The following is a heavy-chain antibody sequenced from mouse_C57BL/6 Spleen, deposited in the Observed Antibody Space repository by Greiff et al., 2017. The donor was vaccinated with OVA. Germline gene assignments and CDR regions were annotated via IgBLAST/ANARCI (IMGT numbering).Heavy chain of an antibody. J-gene: IGHJ2*01. CDR2: IWSGGST. D-gene: IGHD2-4*01. CDR3: ARSTMITSYYFDY. CDR1: GFSLTSYG. Sequence: VQVVESGPGLVQPSQSLSITCTVSGFSLTSYGVHWVRQSPGKGLEWLGVIWSGGSTDYNAALISRLSISKDNSKSQVFFKMNRLQADDTAIYCCARSTMITSYYFDYWGQGTTLTVSS. V-gene: IGHV2-2*01.